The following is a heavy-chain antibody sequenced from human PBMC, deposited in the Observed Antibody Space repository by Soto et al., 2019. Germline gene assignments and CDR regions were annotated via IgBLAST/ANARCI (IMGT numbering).Heavy chain of an antibody. V-gene: IGHV3-23*01. J-gene: IGHJ4*02. D-gene: IGHD1-1*01. CDR2: ISASGNYT. Sequence: GGSLRLSCAASGFTFSSYAMSWVRQAPGKGLEWVSTISASGNYTYYADSVKGRFTISRDNSKNTLYLQMNSLRAEDTAVYSCAKGKAGTIEYWGQGTLVTGLL. CDR3: AKGKAGTIEY. CDR1: GFTFSSYA.